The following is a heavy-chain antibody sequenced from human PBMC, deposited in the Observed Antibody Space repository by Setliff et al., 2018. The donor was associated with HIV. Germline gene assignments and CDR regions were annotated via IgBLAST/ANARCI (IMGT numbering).Heavy chain of an antibody. V-gene: IGHV1-69*13. CDR3: VRGGQYYRSTYYYYYMDV. CDR2: ITPISGTA. Sequence: SVKVSCKASGGTFSSYGISWVRQAPGQGLEWMGGITPISGTANYAQKLQGRVKIAADEFTSTAYTELSSLRSEDTAVYYCVRGGQYYRSTYYYYYMDVWGKGTTVTVSS. D-gene: IGHD3-16*02. CDR1: GGTFSSYG. J-gene: IGHJ6*03.